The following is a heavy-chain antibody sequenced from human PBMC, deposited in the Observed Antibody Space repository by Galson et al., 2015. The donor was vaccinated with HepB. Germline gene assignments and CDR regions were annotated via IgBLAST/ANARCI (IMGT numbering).Heavy chain of an antibody. D-gene: IGHD3-16*02. V-gene: IGHV2-5*02. J-gene: IGHJ4*02. Sequence: PALVKPTQTLTLTCTFSGFSLSTSGVGVGWIRQPPGKALEWLALIYWDDDKRYSPSLKSRLTITKDTSKNQVVLTMTNMDPVDTATYYCAHRSEQLSFYSVGWNYFDYWGQGTLVTVSS. CDR1: GFSLSTSGVG. CDR2: IYWDDDK. CDR3: AHRSEQLSFYSVGWNYFDY.